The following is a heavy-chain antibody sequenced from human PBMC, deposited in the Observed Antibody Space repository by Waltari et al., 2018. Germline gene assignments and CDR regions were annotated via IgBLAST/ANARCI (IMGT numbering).Heavy chain of an antibody. Sequence: QVQLQQWGAGLLKPSETLSLTCAVYGGSFSGYYWSWIRQPPGKGLEWIGEINHSGSTNYNPSLKSRVTISVDTSKNQFSLKLSSVTAADTAVYYCAILSPLWFEPFIIKTPYYYYYYMDVWGKGTTVTVSS. CDR1: GGSFSGYY. V-gene: IGHV4-34*01. CDR2: INHSGST. D-gene: IGHD3-10*01. CDR3: AILSPLWFEPFIIKTPYYYYYYMDV. J-gene: IGHJ6*03.